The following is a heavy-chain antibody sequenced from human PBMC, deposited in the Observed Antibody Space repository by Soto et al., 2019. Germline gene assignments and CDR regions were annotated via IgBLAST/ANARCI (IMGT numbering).Heavy chain of an antibody. D-gene: IGHD2-15*01. Sequence: EVQLVESGGGLVKPGGSLRLSCAASGFTFSSYSMNWVRQAPGKGLEWVSSISSSSSYIYYADSVKGRFTISRDNAKNSLYLQMNSLRAEDTAVYYCARDQGVYCSGGSCYGTYYYMDVWGKGTTVTVSS. V-gene: IGHV3-21*01. CDR2: ISSSSSYI. J-gene: IGHJ6*03. CDR1: GFTFSSYS. CDR3: ARDQGVYCSGGSCYGTYYYMDV.